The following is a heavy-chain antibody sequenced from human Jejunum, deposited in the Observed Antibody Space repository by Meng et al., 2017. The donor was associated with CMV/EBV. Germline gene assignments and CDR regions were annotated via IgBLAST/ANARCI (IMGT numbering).Heavy chain of an antibody. CDR1: GGSVNNYY. CDR3: ARGPGASTREGFDY. CDR2: FYSSDTY. Sequence: QGPGSGLVKLSETPSLTCVSSGGSVNNYYWSWIRQSAGKGLEWIGRFYSSDTYNYHPSLDSRVTMSLDTSKNQFSLNLRSVTAADTATYYCARGPGASTREGFDYWGLGTLVTVSS. V-gene: IGHV4-4*07. D-gene: IGHD1-26*01. J-gene: IGHJ4*02.